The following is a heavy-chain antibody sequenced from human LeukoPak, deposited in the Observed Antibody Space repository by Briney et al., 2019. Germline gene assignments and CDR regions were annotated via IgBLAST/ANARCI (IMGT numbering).Heavy chain of an antibody. D-gene: IGHD3-22*01. CDR2: IYHRGST. Sequence: PSETLSLTCAVSGGSISRGGYSLSWIRQPPRNLLEWIGYIYHRGSTYYNPSLKSRVTISVDRSKNQFSLKLSSVTAADTAVYYCARSYYYDSSGYYPLPSYFDYWGQGTPVTVSS. CDR1: GGSISRGGYS. V-gene: IGHV4-30-2*01. CDR3: ARSYYYDSSGYYPLPSYFDY. J-gene: IGHJ4*02.